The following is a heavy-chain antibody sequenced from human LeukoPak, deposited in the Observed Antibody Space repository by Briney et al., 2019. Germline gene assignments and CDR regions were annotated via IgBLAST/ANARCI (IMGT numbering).Heavy chain of an antibody. D-gene: IGHD6-13*01. CDR2: INHSGST. J-gene: IGHJ4*02. V-gene: IGHV4-34*01. CDR1: GGSFSEYY. Sequence: SETLSLTCAVDGGSFSEYYWSWIRQPPGKGLEWIGEINHSGSTNYNPSLKSRVTISVDTSKNQFSLKLSSVTAADTAVYYCARLYSSSWYGGYYFDYWGQGTLVTVSS. CDR3: ARLYSSSWYGGYYFDY.